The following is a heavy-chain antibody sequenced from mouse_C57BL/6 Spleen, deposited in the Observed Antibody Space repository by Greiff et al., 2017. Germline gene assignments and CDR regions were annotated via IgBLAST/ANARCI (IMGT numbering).Heavy chain of an antibody. CDR1: GYTFTSYG. CDR3: ARTASRGSSLYWYFDV. CDR2: IYPRSGNT. J-gene: IGHJ1*03. D-gene: IGHD1-1*01. V-gene: IGHV1-81*01. Sequence: QVQLKQSGAELARPGASVKLSCKASGYTFTSYGISWVKQRTGQGLEWIGEIYPRSGNTYYNEKFKGKATLTADKSSSTAYMELRSLTSEDSAVYFCARTASRGSSLYWYFDVWGTGTTVTVSS.